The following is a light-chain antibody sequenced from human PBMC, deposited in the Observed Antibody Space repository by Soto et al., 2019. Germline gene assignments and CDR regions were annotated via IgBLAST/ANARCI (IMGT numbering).Light chain of an antibody. CDR1: QSVSSSR. CDR2: DAS. CDR3: QHSGNSPIR. V-gene: IGKV3D-20*01. Sequence: DIVLPQYPEPLSLSPGERSTLSCVASQSVSSSRLAWYQQKPALAPRLLIYDASSRATGIPDRFSGSGSGTDFTLTISRLEPEDFALYYCQHSGNSPIRFAQGRRLEVK. J-gene: IGKJ5*01.